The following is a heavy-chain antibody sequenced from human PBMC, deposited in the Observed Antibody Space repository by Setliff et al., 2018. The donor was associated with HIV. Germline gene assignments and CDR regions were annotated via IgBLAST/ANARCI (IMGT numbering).Heavy chain of an antibody. J-gene: IGHJ6*02. Sequence: GASVKVSCKTFGYSFTAYQMHWLRQAPGQGLEWMGRINRDNGGIDYAQKFQGRVTVTRDTSINTAYMELSSLRYDDTAIYYCARDSGDDYSDYYYYGMDVWGRGTLVTVSS. CDR3: ARDSGDDYSDYYYYGMDV. CDR2: INRDNGGI. D-gene: IGHD4-4*01. CDR1: GYSFTAYQ. V-gene: IGHV1-2*06.